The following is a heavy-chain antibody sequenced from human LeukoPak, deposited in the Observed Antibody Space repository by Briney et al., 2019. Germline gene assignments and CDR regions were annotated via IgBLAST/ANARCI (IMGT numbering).Heavy chain of an antibody. D-gene: IGHD3-10*01. Sequence: GGSLRLSCAASGFTFSSYEMNWVRQAPGKGLEWVAVIWYDGSNKYYADSVKGRFTISRDNSKNTPYLQMNSLRAEDTAVYYCARCYITMVRGVIYYYGMDVWGKGTTVTVSS. CDR3: ARCYITMVRGVIYYYGMDV. CDR2: IWYDGSNK. V-gene: IGHV3-33*08. J-gene: IGHJ6*04. CDR1: GFTFSSYE.